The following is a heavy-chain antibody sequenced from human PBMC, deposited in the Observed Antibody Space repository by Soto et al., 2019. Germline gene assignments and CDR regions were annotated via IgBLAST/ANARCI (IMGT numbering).Heavy chain of an antibody. CDR1: GFTVSSNY. J-gene: IGHJ6*02. V-gene: IGHV3-53*01. CDR3: ARTYDFWSGYYDYYGMDV. CDR2: IYRGGST. Sequence: GGSLRLSCAASGFTVSSNYMSWVRQAPGKGLEWVSVIYRGGSTYYADSVKGRFTISRDNSKNTLYLQMNSLRAEDTAVYYCARTYDFWSGYYDYYGMDVWGQGTTVTVSS. D-gene: IGHD3-3*01.